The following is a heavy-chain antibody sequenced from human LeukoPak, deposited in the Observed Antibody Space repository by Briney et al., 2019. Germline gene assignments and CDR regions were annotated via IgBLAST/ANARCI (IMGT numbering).Heavy chain of an antibody. J-gene: IGHJ5*02. V-gene: IGHV4-31*03. D-gene: IGHD1-1*01. CDR2: IYYSGST. CDR1: GGSISSGGYY. Sequence: PSQTLSLTCTVPGGSISSGGYYWSWIRQHPGKGLEWIGYIYYSGSTYYNPSLKSRVTISVDTSKNQFSLKLSSVTAADTAVYYCARGQYNWNDGENWFDPWGQGTLVTVSS. CDR3: ARGQYNWNDGENWFDP.